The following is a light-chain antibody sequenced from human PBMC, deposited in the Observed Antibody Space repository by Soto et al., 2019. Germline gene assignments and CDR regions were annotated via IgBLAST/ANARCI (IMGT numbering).Light chain of an antibody. CDR1: QSVLYSSNNKNY. CDR2: WAS. Sequence: DSGMTQSPNYLAVSLGERATINCKSSQSVLYSSNNKNYLAWYQQKPGQPPKLLIYWASTRESGVPDRFSGSGSGTDFTLTISSLQAEDVTVYYCQQYYSTPLTFGQGAKVDIK. CDR3: QQYYSTPLT. J-gene: IGKJ1*01. V-gene: IGKV4-1*01.